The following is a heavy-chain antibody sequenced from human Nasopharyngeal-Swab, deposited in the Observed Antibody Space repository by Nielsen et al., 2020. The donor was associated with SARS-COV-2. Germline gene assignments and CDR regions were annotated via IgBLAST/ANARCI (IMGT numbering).Heavy chain of an antibody. Sequence: GESLKTPCEVPGFSVSYNYMSWVRQAPGKGLEGVSVIYSRGETHYTDSVRGRFTISRDNSKNMVNLQLNSLRAEDTAVYYCARMDFIASRDYWGQGTLVTVSS. CDR2: IYSRGET. V-gene: IGHV3-53*01. CDR3: ARMDFIASRDY. CDR1: GFSVSYNY. J-gene: IGHJ4*02. D-gene: IGHD6-13*01.